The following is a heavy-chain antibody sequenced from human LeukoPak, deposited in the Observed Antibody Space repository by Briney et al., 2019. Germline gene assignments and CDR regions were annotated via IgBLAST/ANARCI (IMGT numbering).Heavy chain of an antibody. CDR1: GFTFSDYY. D-gene: IGHD3-22*01. V-gene: IGHV4-34*01. CDR3: ARGLTTYYYDSSGYFGSGSKIDYFDY. CDR2: INHSGST. J-gene: IGHJ4*02. Sequence: GSLRLSCAASGFTFSDYYMSWIRQPPGKGLEWIGEINHSGSTNYNPSLKSRVTISVDTSKNQFSLKLSSVTAADTAVYYCARGLTTYYYDSSGYFGSGSKIDYFDYWGQGTLVTVSS.